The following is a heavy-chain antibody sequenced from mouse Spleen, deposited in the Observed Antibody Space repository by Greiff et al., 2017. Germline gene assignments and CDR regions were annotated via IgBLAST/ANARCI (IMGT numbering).Heavy chain of an antibody. CDR1: GFNIKDYY. CDR2: IDPENGDT. Sequence: VQLKQSGAELVRSGASVKLSCTASGFNIKDYYMHWVKQRPEQGLEWIGWIDPENGDTEYAPKFQGKATMTADTSSNTAYLQLSSLTSEDTAVYYCNADGNLNWYFDVWGAGTTVTVSS. J-gene: IGHJ1*01. D-gene: IGHD2-1*01. CDR3: NADGNLNWYFDV. V-gene: IGHV14-4*02.